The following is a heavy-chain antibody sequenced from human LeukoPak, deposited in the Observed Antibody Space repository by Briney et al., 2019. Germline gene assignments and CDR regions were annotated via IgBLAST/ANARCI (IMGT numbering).Heavy chain of an antibody. CDR2: IYYSGST. CDR1: GGSISSSNYY. V-gene: IGHV4-39*02. D-gene: IGHD2-21*02. CDR3: TRDVLFAYCGGDCYSPSDY. Sequence: SETLSLTCTVSGGSISSSNYYWGWIRQPPGQGLEWIASIYYSGSTYYNPSLKSRVTISVDMSKNQFSLRVSSVTAADTAVYYCTRDVLFAYCGGDCYSPSDYWGQGSLVTVSS. J-gene: IGHJ4*02.